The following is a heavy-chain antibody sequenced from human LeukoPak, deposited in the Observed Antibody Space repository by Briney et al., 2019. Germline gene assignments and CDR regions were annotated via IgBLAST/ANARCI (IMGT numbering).Heavy chain of an antibody. J-gene: IGHJ1*01. V-gene: IGHV3-11*04. CDR1: GFTFSDYF. Sequence: GGSLRLSCAASGFTFSDYFMSWVRQAPGKEPEWVSYISGGGITIDYAGSLKGRFTVSRDNAKNSLYLQMNSLRAEDTAVYYCAREGIAAAGPGFFQHWGQGTLSPSPQ. CDR2: ISGGGITI. CDR3: AREGIAAAGPGFFQH. D-gene: IGHD6-13*01.